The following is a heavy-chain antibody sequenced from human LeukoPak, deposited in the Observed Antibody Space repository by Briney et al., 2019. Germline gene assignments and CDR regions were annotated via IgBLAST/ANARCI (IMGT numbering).Heavy chain of an antibody. V-gene: IGHV1-18*01. Sequence: ASVKVSCKASGYAFIRYPIIWVRQAPGQGLEWMGWISTYNGDTTYAQKFQDRVSMTTDTSTGTVSMELRSLRSDDTAVYYCPRERDTVLAPYFDYWGQGTLVTVSP. CDR2: ISTYNGDT. D-gene: IGHD4-11*01. CDR1: GYAFIRYP. CDR3: PRERDTVLAPYFDY. J-gene: IGHJ4*02.